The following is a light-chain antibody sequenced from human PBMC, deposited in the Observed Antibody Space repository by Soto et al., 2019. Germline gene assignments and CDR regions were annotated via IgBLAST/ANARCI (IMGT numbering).Light chain of an antibody. CDR3: QHSYSTPYT. Sequence: DIQMTQSPSSLSASVGDRVTITCRASQIISSFLNWYQQEPGKAPTLLIYGASSLQRGVPSRFSGGGSGTDFTITIGSLQPEDFATYYCQHSYSTPYTFGQGTELEIK. V-gene: IGKV1-39*01. J-gene: IGKJ2*01. CDR1: QIISSF. CDR2: GAS.